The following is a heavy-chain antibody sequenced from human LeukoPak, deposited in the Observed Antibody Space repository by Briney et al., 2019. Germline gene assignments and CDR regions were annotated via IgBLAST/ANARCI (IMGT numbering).Heavy chain of an antibody. V-gene: IGHV3-30-3*01. CDR3: ARRNFDGSGSYNY. J-gene: IGHJ4*02. Sequence: GRSLRLSCAASGFTFSSYAMHWVRQAPGKGLEWVAVISYDGSNKYYADSVKGRFTISRDNSKNTLYLQMNSLRAEDTAVYYCARRNFDGSGSYNYWGQGTLVTVSS. CDR1: GFTFSSYA. D-gene: IGHD3-10*01. CDR2: ISYDGSNK.